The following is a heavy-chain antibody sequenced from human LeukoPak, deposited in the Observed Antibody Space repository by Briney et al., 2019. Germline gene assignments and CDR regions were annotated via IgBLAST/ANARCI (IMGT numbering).Heavy chain of an antibody. J-gene: IGHJ6*03. CDR3: ARAGYCSSTSCYIPHYYYYYMDV. CDR1: GYTFTGYY. Sequence: ASVKVSCKASGYTFTGYYMHWVRQAPGQGLEWMGWINPNSGGTNYAQKFQGRVTMTRDTSISTAYMELSRLRSDDTAVYYCARAGYCSSTSCYIPHYYYYYMDVWGKGTTVTVSS. D-gene: IGHD2-2*02. V-gene: IGHV1-2*02. CDR2: INPNSGGT.